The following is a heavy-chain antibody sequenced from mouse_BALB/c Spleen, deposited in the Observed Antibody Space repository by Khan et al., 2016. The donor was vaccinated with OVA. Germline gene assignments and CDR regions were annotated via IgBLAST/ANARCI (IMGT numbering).Heavy chain of an antibody. Sequence: EVKLEESGGDLVKPGGSLKLSCTASGFTFSTYGMSWVRQAPDKRLEWVATVSTGGSYTYYPDSVKGRFTISRDNAKNTLYLQMSGLRSEDTAMFYCTRLAYYYDSEGFAYWGQGTLVTGSA. D-gene: IGHD1-1*01. V-gene: IGHV5-6*02. CDR1: GFTFSTYG. CDR2: VSTGGSYT. J-gene: IGHJ3*01. CDR3: TRLAYYYDSEGFAY.